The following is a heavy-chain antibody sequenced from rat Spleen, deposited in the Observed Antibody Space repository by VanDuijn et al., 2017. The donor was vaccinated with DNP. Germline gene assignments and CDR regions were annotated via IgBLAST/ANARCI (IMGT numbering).Heavy chain of an antibody. CDR2: ISYDGSSS. V-gene: IGHV5-7*01. Sequence: EVQLVESGGGLVQPGRSLKLSCAASGFTFSDYNLAWVRQAPKKGLEWFATISYDGSSSYYRDSVKGRFTISRDDAKSTLYLQMDSLRSEDTATYYCARPDYWGQGVMVTVSS. J-gene: IGHJ2*01. CDR1: GFTFSDYN. CDR3: ARPDY.